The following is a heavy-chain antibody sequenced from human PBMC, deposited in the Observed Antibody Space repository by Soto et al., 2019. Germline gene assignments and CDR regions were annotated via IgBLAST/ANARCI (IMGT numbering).Heavy chain of an antibody. CDR2: INNDGRNT. Sequence: VQLVESGGGLVQPGGSLRLSCAASGFTFSTFWMHWVHQVPGKGLIWVSRINNDGRNTTNADSVKGRFTISRDNAKNPLYLQMDSLRAEDTAVYSCVRDPDTYGSGVMDVWGQGTTVIVYS. D-gene: IGHD3-10*01. CDR1: GFTFSTFW. CDR3: VRDPDTYGSGVMDV. J-gene: IGHJ6*02. V-gene: IGHV3-74*01.